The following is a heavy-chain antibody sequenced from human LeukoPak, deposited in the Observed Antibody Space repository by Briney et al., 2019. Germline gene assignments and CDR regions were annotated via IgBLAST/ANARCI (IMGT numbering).Heavy chain of an antibody. V-gene: IGHV1-2*02. CDR1: GYTFTAYY. Sequence: GASVKDSCRASGYTFTAYYIHWVRQAPGQRVEWMGWISPDGGGTSYAQKFQGRVTMTTDTSINTAYMELSSLRSDDTAVYFCARAQAVTSCCHFDYWGQGTLVTVSS. D-gene: IGHD2-2*01. J-gene: IGHJ4*02. CDR3: ARAQAVTSCCHFDY. CDR2: ISPDGGGT.